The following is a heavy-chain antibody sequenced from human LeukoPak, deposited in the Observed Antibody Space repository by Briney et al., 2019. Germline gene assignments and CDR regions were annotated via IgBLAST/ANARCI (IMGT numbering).Heavy chain of an antibody. J-gene: IGHJ4*02. D-gene: IGHD3-22*01. CDR2: VKEDGSEE. Sequence: GGPLRLSCVVSGFTFISLSMSWVGQAQGGGREWVAKVKEDGSEENYVESVKGRFTISRDNAINSLYLQMNSLRAEDTAVYFCARLLHWDSSAYRPVDWWGQGILVSVSS. CDR3: ARLLHWDSSAYRPVDW. V-gene: IGHV3-7*01. CDR1: GFTFISLS.